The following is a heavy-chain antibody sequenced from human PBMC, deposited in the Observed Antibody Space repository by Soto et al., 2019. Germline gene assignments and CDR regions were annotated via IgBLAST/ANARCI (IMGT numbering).Heavy chain of an antibody. V-gene: IGHV6-1*01. CDR1: GDSVSSNNAG. Sequence: QVQLQQSGPGLVKPSQTLSLTCAISGDSVSSNNAGWNWIRQSPWRGLEWLGRTYYRSKWYNDYPLSVRSRITINADTSKNQFSLQLSSVTPEDTAIYYCARQEGGWLGKFDQWGQGTLVTVSS. D-gene: IGHD6-19*01. J-gene: IGHJ4*02. CDR3: ARQEGGWLGKFDQ. CDR2: TYYRSKWYN.